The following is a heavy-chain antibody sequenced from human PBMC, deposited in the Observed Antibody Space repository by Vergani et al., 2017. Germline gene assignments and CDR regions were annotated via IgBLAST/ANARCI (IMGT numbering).Heavy chain of an antibody. V-gene: IGHV3-21*01. D-gene: IGHD6-13*01. Sequence: EVDLVESGGGLAQPGGSLRLSCVASGFTFSHYSMNWVRQAPGKGLEWVSSISSSSSYIYYADSVKGRFTISRDNAKNSLYLQMNSLRAEDTAVYYCARDLPHGRWYDYWGQGTLVTVSS. CDR3: ARDLPHGRWYDY. J-gene: IGHJ4*02. CDR2: ISSSSSYI. CDR1: GFTFSHYS.